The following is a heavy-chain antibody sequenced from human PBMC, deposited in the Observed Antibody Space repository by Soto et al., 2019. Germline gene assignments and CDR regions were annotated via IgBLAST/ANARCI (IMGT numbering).Heavy chain of an antibody. D-gene: IGHD2-15*01. CDR3: ERDAGYWSGGSCYSELYYYGMDV. J-gene: IGHJ6*02. CDR2: IISIFGTA. V-gene: IGHV1-69*01. CDR1: GGHFSSYA. Sequence: RASVKVSCTASGGHFSSYALSWVREGPGQGLEWMCGIISIFGTANYAQKFQGRVTITADESTSTAYMEPSSLRSEEMAVYYGERDAGYWSGGSCYSELYYYGMDVWGQGTTVTVS.